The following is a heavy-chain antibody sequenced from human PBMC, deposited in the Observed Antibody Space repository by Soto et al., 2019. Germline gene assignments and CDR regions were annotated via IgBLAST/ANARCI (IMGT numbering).Heavy chain of an antibody. CDR1: GFTFGDYA. J-gene: IGHJ5*02. D-gene: IGHD6-13*01. V-gene: IGHV3-49*03. Sequence: GGSLRLCCTASGFTFGDYAMCWFRQAPGKGLEWVGFIRSKAYGGTTEYAASVKGRFTISRDDSKSIAYLQMNSLKTEDTAVYYCTRVPLPWYSSSSSNWFDPWGQGTLVTVSS. CDR2: IRSKAYGGTT. CDR3: TRVPLPWYSSSSSNWFDP.